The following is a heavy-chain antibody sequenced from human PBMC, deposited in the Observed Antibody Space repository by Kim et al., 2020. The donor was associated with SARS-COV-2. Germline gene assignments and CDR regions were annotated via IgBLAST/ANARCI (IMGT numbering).Heavy chain of an antibody. CDR3: ARDRGILTGQGKWFDP. Sequence: ASVKVSCKASGYTFTGYYMHWVRQAPGQGLEWMGRINPNSGGTNYAQKFQGRVTMTRDTSISTAYMELSRLRSDDTAVYYCARDRGILTGQGKWFDPWGQGTLVTVSS. D-gene: IGHD3-9*01. J-gene: IGHJ5*02. CDR1: GYTFTGYY. V-gene: IGHV1-2*06. CDR2: INPNSGGT.